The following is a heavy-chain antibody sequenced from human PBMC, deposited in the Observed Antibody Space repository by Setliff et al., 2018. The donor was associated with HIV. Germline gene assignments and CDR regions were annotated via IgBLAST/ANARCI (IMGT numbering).Heavy chain of an antibody. J-gene: IGHJ6*03. D-gene: IGHD3-3*01. Sequence: GESLKISCAASGFTFSSYSMNWVRQAPGKGLEWVSSISSSSSYIYYADSVKGRFTISRDNAKNSLYLQMNSLRAEDTAVYYCARDVTENYNFWSGYFHYYYMDVWGKGTTVTVSS. CDR2: ISSSSSYI. CDR3: ARDVTENYNFWSGYFHYYYMDV. V-gene: IGHV3-21*01. CDR1: GFTFSSYS.